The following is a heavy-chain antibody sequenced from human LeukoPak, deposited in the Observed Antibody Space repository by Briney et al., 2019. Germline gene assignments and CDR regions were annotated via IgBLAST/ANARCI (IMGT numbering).Heavy chain of an antibody. Sequence: GGSLRLSCAASGFTFSSYSMNWVRQAPGKGLEWVSSISSSSYIYYADSVKGRFTISRDNAKNSLYLQMNSLRAEDTAVYYCARDSGVLRFDPWGQGTLVTVSS. J-gene: IGHJ5*02. V-gene: IGHV3-21*01. CDR3: ARDSGVLRFDP. CDR1: GFTFSSYS. D-gene: IGHD3-10*01. CDR2: ISSSSYI.